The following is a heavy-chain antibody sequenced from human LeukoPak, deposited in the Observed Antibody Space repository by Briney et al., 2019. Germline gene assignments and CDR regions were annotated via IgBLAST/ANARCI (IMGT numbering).Heavy chain of an antibody. Sequence: SETLSLTCTVSGGSVSSSGYYWSWIRQPPGKGLEWIGYIYYSGSTNYNPSLKSRVTISVDTSKNQFSLKLSSVTAADTAVYYCARDSLTGTTFAFDIWGQGTMVTVSS. CDR1: GGSVSSSGYY. V-gene: IGHV4-61*08. CDR3: ARDSLTGTTFAFDI. J-gene: IGHJ3*02. CDR2: IYYSGST. D-gene: IGHD1-20*01.